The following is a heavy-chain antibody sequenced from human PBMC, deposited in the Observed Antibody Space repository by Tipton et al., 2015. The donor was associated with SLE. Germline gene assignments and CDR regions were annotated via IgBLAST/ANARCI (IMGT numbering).Heavy chain of an antibody. CDR1: GGSISSGGYY. J-gene: IGHJ4*02. D-gene: IGHD3-16*01. CDR2: IYTSGST. CDR3: ARGGETPARFDY. Sequence: TLSLTCTVSGGSISSGGYYWSWIRQPAGKGLEWIGHIYTSGSTNYNPSLKSRVTISVDTSKNQFSLKLSSVTAADTAIYYCARGGETPARFDYWGQGTLVTVSS. V-gene: IGHV4-61*09.